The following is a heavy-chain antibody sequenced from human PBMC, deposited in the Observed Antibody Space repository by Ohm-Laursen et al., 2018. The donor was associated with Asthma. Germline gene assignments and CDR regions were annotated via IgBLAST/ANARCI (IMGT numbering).Heavy chain of an antibody. D-gene: IGHD6-19*01. Sequence: SLRLSCAASGFTFSSYGMHWVRQAPGKGLEWVAVISYDGSNKYYADSVKGRFTISRDNSKNTLYLQMNSLRAEDTAVYYCARDLEGYSSGWYVYWGQGTLVTVSS. J-gene: IGHJ4*02. CDR1: GFTFSSYG. CDR2: ISYDGSNK. V-gene: IGHV3-30*03. CDR3: ARDLEGYSSGWYVY.